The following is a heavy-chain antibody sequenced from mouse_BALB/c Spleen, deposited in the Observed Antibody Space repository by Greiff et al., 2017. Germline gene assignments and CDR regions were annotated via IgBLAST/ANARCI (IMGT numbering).Heavy chain of an antibody. CDR2: INPGSGGT. CDR3: AAPPYYYGSSYGFAY. Sequence: VQLQQSGAELVRPGTSVKVSCKASGYAFTNYLIEWVKQRPGQGLEWIGVINPGSGGTNYNEKFKGKATLTADKSSSTAYMQLSSLTSDDSAVYYCAAPPYYYGSSYGFAYWGQGTLVTVSA. CDR1: GYAFTNYL. D-gene: IGHD1-1*01. V-gene: IGHV1-54*01. J-gene: IGHJ3*01.